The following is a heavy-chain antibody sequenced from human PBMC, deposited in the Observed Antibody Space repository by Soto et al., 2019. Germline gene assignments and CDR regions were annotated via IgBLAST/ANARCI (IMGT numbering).Heavy chain of an antibody. CDR3: ARTSYYFGSGSYYDYYYYGMDV. D-gene: IGHD3-10*01. CDR1: AGSISNYY. CDR2: IYYSGST. V-gene: IGHV4-59*01. Sequence: SETLSLTCTVSAGSISNYYWNWIRQPPGKGLEWIGYIYYSGSTNYNPSLKSRVTISVDTSKNQFSLKLSSVTAADTAVYYCARTSYYFGSGSYYDYYYYGMDVCGQGTTVTVSS. J-gene: IGHJ6*02.